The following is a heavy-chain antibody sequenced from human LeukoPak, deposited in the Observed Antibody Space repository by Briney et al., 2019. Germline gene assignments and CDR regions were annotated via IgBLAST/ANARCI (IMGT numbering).Heavy chain of an antibody. Sequence: PGGSLTLSCAASGIAVTGNYMSWVRQPPGKGLEWVSFISINTDTFYADSVRGRFTISRDSSENTLFLQMNSLRDEDSAVYYCAIAQSWDELFDSWGQGTLVTASS. CDR3: AIAQSWDELFDS. J-gene: IGHJ4*02. D-gene: IGHD1-26*01. CDR2: ISINTDT. V-gene: IGHV3-53*01. CDR1: GIAVTGNY.